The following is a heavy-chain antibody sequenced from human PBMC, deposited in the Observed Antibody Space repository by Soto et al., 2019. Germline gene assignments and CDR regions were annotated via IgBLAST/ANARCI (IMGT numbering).Heavy chain of an antibody. Sequence: GSVYSFTSYWISLVRQMPGKGLEWMGRIDPSDSYTNYSPSFQGHVTISADKSISTAYLQWSSLKASDTAMYYCARGATSQHNYYYGMDVWGQGTTVTVSS. D-gene: IGHD1-26*01. J-gene: IGHJ6*02. CDR3: ARGATSQHNYYYGMDV. CDR2: IDPSDSYT. CDR1: VYSFTSYW. V-gene: IGHV5-10-1*01.